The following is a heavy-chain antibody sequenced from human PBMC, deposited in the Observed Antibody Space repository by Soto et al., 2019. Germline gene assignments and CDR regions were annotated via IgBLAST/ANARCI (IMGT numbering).Heavy chain of an antibody. CDR3: ARPRDGYNPGWLDY. CDR2: ISYDGSNK. V-gene: IGHV3-30-3*01. CDR1: GFTFSSYA. Sequence: QVQLVESGGGVVQPGRSLRLSCAASGFTFSSYAMHWVRQAPGKGLEWVAVISYDGSNKYYADSVKGRFTISRDNSKNTLYLQVNSLRAEDTAVYYGARPRDGYNPGWLDYWGQGTLVTVSS. D-gene: IGHD5-12*01. J-gene: IGHJ4*01.